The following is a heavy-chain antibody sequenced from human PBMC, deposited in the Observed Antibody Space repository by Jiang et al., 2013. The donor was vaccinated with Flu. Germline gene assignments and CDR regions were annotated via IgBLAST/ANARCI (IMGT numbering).Heavy chain of an antibody. CDR1: GFTFTSSA. CDR2: IVVGSGNT. CDR3: AHGGTVGDFDY. Sequence: EVKKPGTSVKVSCKASGFTFTSSAVQWVRQARGQRLEWIGWIVVGSGNTNYAQKFQERVTITRDMSTSTAYMELSSLRSEDTAVYYCAHGGTVGDFDYWGQGTLVTVSS. D-gene: IGHD1-1*01. V-gene: IGHV1-58*01. J-gene: IGHJ4*02.